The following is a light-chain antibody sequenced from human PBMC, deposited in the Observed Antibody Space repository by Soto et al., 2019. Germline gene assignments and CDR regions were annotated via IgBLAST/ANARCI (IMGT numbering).Light chain of an antibody. CDR1: SGTIASNY. V-gene: IGLV6-57*02. Sequence: NFMLTQPHSVSESPGKTVTISCTGSSGTIASNYVQWYQQRPGSAPTTVIYEDNQRPSGVPDRFSGSIDSSSNSASLTISGLRTEDEAHYYCQSYDTHNHGVIFGGGTKLTVL. CDR2: EDN. CDR3: QSYDTHNHGVI. J-gene: IGLJ2*01.